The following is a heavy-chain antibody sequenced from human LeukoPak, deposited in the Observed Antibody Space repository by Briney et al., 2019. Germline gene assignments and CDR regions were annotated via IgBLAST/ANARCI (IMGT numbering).Heavy chain of an antibody. Sequence: GGSLRLSCAASGFTFDDYAMHWVCQAPGKGLEWVSLISWDGGSTYYADSVKGRFTISRDNSKNSLYLQMNSLRAEDTALYYCAKGQNRAPQGWFDPWGQGTLVTVSS. V-gene: IGHV3-43D*03. CDR3: AKGQNRAPQGWFDP. D-gene: IGHD1-14*01. J-gene: IGHJ5*02. CDR1: GFTFDDYA. CDR2: ISWDGGST.